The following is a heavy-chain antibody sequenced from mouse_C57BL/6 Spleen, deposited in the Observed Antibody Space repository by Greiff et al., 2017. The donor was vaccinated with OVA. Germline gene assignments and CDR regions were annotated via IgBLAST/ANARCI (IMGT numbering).Heavy chain of an antibody. J-gene: IGHJ2*01. CDR1: GYTFTDYN. V-gene: IGHV1-22*01. D-gene: IGHD4-1*01. CDR3: ARYPNWVYFDY. CDR2: INPNNGGT. Sequence: VQLKESGPELVKPGASVKMSCKASGYTFTDYNMHWVKQSHGKSLEWIGYINPNNGGTSYNQKFKGKATLTVNKSSSTAYMELRSLTSEDSAVYYCARYPNWVYFDYWGQGTTLTVSS.